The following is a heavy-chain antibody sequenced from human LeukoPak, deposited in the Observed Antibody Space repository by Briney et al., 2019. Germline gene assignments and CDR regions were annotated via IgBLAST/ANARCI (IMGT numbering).Heavy chain of an antibody. CDR3: ARGIFEAYWFDP. J-gene: IGHJ5*02. CDR2: IIPIFGTA. V-gene: IGHV1-69*13. D-gene: IGHD3-3*02. CDR1: GGTFSSYA. Sequence: ASVKVSCKASGGTFSSYAISWVRQAPGQGLEWMGGIIPIFGTANYAQKFQGRVTITADESTSTAYMELSSLRSEDTAVYYCARGIFEAYWFDPWGQGTLVTVSS.